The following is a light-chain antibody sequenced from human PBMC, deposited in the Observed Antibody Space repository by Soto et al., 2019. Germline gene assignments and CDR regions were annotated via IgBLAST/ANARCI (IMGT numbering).Light chain of an antibody. V-gene: IGKV3-11*01. CDR2: DSY. CDR3: PHRSNWPPT. CDR1: QSVSTY. J-gene: IGKJ5*01. Sequence: EIILKPSPATLSLSPCERAILSFRASQSVSTYLAWYLQKPGQPHRLIIYDSYNRATGITARFSGSGSGTDFTLTISSLEPEDFATYYCPHRSNWPPTFGQGTRL.